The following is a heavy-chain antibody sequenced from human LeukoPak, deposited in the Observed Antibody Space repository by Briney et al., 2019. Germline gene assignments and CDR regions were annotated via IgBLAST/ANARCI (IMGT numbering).Heavy chain of an antibody. CDR3: ASCTGYDFWSGYRFDY. J-gene: IGHJ4*02. V-gene: IGHV1-69*05. D-gene: IGHD3-3*01. Sequence: SVKVSCKASGGTFSSYAISWVRQAPGQGLEWMGGIIPIFGTANYARKFQGRVTITTDESTSTAYMELSSLRSEDTAVYYCASCTGYDFWSGYRFDYWGQGTLVTASS. CDR2: IIPIFGTA. CDR1: GGTFSSYA.